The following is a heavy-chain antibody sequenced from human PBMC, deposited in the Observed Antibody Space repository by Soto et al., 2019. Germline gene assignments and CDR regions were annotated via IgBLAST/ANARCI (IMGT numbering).Heavy chain of an antibody. Sequence: SETLSLTCTVSGGSISSYYWSWIRQPPGKGLEWIGYIYYSGSTNYNPSLKSRVTISVDTSKNQFSLKLSSVTAADTAVYYCARHSDGYSHFDYWGQGTLVTVSS. CDR1: GGSISSYY. V-gene: IGHV4-59*08. J-gene: IGHJ4*02. CDR3: ARHSDGYSHFDY. CDR2: IYYSGST. D-gene: IGHD5-18*01.